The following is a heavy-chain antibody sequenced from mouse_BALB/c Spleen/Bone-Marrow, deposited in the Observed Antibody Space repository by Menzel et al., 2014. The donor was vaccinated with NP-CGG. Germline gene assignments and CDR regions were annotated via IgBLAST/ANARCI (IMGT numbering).Heavy chain of an antibody. J-gene: IGHJ4*01. CDR2: IYPGDGDT. CDR3: ARSGYSAKDY. D-gene: IGHD1-3*01. CDR1: GYAFSSYW. Sequence: QVTLKESGAELVRPGSSVKISCKPSGYAFSSYWMNWVKQRPGQGPEWIGQIYPGDGDTNYNGKFKGKATLTADKSSSTAYMHLSSLTSEDSAVYFCARSGYSAKDYWGQGTSVTVSS. V-gene: IGHV1-80*01.